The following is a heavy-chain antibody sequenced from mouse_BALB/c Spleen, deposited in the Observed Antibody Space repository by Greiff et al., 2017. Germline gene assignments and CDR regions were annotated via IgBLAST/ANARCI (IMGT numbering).Heavy chain of an antibody. V-gene: IGHV5-12-1*01. J-gene: IGHJ4*01. CDR3: ARHLLWYAMDY. CDR1: GFAFSSYD. CDR2: ISSGGGST. D-gene: IGHD1-1*02. Sequence: DVQLVESGGGLVKPGGSLKLSCAASGFAFSSYDMSWVRQTPEKSLEWVAYISSGGGSTYYPDTVKGRFTISRDNAKNTLYLQMSSLTSEDTAMYYCARHLLWYAMDYWGQGTSVTVSS.